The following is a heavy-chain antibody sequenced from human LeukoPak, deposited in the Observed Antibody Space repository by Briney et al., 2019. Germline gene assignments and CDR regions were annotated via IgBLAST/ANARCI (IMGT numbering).Heavy chain of an antibody. J-gene: IGHJ4*02. Sequence: GGSLRLSCAASGFTFSSYSMNWVRQAPGKGLEWVSSISSSSSYIYYADSVKGRFTISRDNAKNSLYLQMNSLRAEDTAVYYCARAFKYSSSWDDYWGQGTLVTVSS. D-gene: IGHD6-13*01. CDR2: ISSSSSYI. V-gene: IGHV3-21*01. CDR1: GFTFSSYS. CDR3: ARAFKYSSSWDDY.